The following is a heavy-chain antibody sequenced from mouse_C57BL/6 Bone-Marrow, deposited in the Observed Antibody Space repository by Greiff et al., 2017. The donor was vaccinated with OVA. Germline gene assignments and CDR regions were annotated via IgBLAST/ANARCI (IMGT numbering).Heavy chain of an antibody. Sequence: EVHLVESGAELVKPGASVKLSCTASGFNIKDYYMHWVKQRTEQGLEWIGRIDPEDGETKYAPKFQGKATITDDPSSNTAYLQLSSLTSEDTAVYYCARWDYYGSTFDYWGQGTTLTVSS. CDR2: IDPEDGET. D-gene: IGHD1-1*01. V-gene: IGHV14-2*01. CDR3: ARWDYYGSTFDY. J-gene: IGHJ2*01. CDR1: GFNIKDYY.